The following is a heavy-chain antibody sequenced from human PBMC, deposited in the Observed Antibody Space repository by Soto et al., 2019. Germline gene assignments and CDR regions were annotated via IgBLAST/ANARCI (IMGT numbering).Heavy chain of an antibody. CDR2: IWYDGSNK. V-gene: IGHV3-33*01. D-gene: IGHD5-12*01. CDR3: ARDSGYEKMDY. J-gene: IGHJ4*02. Sequence: GGSLRLSCAASGFTFSSYGMHWVRQAPGKGLEWVAVIWYDGSNKYYADSVKGRFTISRDNSKNTLYLQMNSLRAEDTAVYYCARDSGYEKMDYWGQGTLVTVSS. CDR1: GFTFSSYG.